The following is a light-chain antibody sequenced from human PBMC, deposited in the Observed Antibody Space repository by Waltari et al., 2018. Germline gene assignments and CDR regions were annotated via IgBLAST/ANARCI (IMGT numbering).Light chain of an antibody. CDR2: GNN. Sequence: SSELTQDPDVSVALGQTVRITCQGASLRTSYASWYLQKPGQAPLLLIYGNNNRPSGIPDKLSGSSSGNTASLTITGSQAEDEADYYCSSRDNSGNRPFGGGTKLTVL. CDR1: SLRTSY. V-gene: IGLV3-19*01. J-gene: IGLJ3*02. CDR3: SSRDNSGNRP.